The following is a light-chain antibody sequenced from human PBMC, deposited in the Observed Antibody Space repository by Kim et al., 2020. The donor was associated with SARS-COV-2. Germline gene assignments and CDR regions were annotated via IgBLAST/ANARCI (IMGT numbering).Light chain of an antibody. CDR3: QQFATSSWT. V-gene: IGKV3-20*01. CDR1: QSVSSSY. Sequence: EIVLTQSPGTLSLSPGERATLSCRASQSVSSSYLAWYQQKPGQAPRLLIYGASSRATGIPDRFSGSGSGTDFTLTINRLEPEDFAVYFCQQFATSSWTFGPGTKVDIK. J-gene: IGKJ1*01. CDR2: GAS.